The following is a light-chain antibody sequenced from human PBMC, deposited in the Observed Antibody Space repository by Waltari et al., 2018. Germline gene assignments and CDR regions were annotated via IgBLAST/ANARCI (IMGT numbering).Light chain of an antibody. V-gene: IGLV3-21*02. CDR1: NIRSKS. J-gene: IGLJ2*01. Sequence: SYVLTQPPSVSVAPGQTARITCGGNNIRSKSVHWYQQKPGQAPVMVVYDDSDRPSGIPGRFSGSNSGNTATLTISRVEAGDEADYYCQVWDSSSDHVVFGGGTKLTVL. CDR3: QVWDSSSDHVV. CDR2: DDS.